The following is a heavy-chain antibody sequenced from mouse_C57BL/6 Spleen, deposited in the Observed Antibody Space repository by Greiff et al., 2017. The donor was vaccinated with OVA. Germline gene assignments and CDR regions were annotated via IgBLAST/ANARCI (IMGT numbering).Heavy chain of an antibody. V-gene: IGHV1-9*01. Sequence: QVQLQQSGAELMKPGASVKLSCKATGYTFTGYWIEWVKQRPGHGLEWIGEFLPGSGSTNYNEKFKGKATFPADTSSNTACMQRGSLTTEDSASDYCARRGYGSSYTYFDVWGTGTTVTVSS. D-gene: IGHD1-1*01. CDR2: FLPGSGST. CDR3: ARRGYGSSYTYFDV. CDR1: GYTFTGYW. J-gene: IGHJ1*03.